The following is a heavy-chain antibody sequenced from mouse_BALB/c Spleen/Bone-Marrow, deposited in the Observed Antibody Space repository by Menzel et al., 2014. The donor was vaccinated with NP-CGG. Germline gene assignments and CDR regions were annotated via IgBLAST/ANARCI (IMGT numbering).Heavy chain of an antibody. J-gene: IGHJ2*01. CDR1: GFNFKDTY. V-gene: IGHV14-3*02. CDR3: ARSDY. CDR2: IDPANGYT. Sequence: EVQLQQSGAELVKPGASVKLSCTASGFNFKDTYMHWVKQRPEQGLEWIGRIDPANGYTKYDPKFQGKATITADTSSNTAYLQLSSLTSEDTAVYCCARSDYWGQGTTLTVSS.